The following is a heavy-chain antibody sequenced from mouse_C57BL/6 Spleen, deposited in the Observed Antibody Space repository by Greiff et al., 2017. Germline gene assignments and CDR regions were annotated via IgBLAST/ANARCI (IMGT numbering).Heavy chain of an antibody. CDR1: GYTFTSYW. CDR3: ATPAYYSNSSAGFAY. CDR2: IDPSDSYT. Sequence: QVQLKQPGAELVRPGTSVKLSCKASGYTFTSYWMHWVKQRPGQGLEWIGVIDPSDSYTNYNQKFKGKATLTVDTSSSTAYMQLSSLTSEDSAVYYCATPAYYSNSSAGFAYWGQGTLVTVSA. D-gene: IGHD2-5*01. V-gene: IGHV1-59*01. J-gene: IGHJ3*01.